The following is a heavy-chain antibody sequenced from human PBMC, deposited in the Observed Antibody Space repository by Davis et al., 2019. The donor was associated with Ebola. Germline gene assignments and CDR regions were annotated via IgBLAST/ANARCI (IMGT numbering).Heavy chain of an antibody. CDR2: ISAYNGNT. D-gene: IGHD2-2*01. Sequence: ASVKVSCMASGYTFTSYGISWVRQAPGQGLEWMGWISAYNGNTNYAQKLQGRVTMTTDTSTSTAYMELRSLRSDDTAVYYCARAFDGDIVVVPAAIYYGMDVWGKGTTVTVSS. CDR3: ARAFDGDIVVVPAAIYYGMDV. V-gene: IGHV1-18*01. CDR1: GYTFTSYG. J-gene: IGHJ6*04.